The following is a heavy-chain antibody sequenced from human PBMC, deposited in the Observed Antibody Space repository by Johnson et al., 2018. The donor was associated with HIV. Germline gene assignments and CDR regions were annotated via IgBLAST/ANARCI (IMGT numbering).Heavy chain of an antibody. J-gene: IGHJ3*02. D-gene: IGHD1-26*01. V-gene: IGHV3-20*04. CDR3: ARRDSGSLSFDI. CDR1: GFIFADYG. CDR2: INWNGGRI. Sequence: VQLVESGGGVLRPGGSLRLSCEGFGFIFADYGLSWVRQAPGRGLEWVSGINWNGGRIGYAASVKGRCTISRDNVRNSLYLQMNSLRAEDTAFYYCARRDSGSLSFDIWGQGTMVTVSS.